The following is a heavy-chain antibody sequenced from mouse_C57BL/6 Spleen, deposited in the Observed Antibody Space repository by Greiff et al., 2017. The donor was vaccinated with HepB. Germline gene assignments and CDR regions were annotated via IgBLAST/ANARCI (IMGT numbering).Heavy chain of an antibody. J-gene: IGHJ1*03. CDR1: GYTFTDHT. CDR2: IYPRDGST. D-gene: IGHD2-3*01. V-gene: IGHV1-78*01. CDR3: AREGDGYYEYFDV. Sequence: VQLQQSDAELVKPGASVKISCKVSGYTFTDHTIHWMKQRPEQGLEWIGYIYPRDGSTKYNEKFKGKATLTADKSSSTAYMQLNSLTSEDSAVYLCAREGDGYYEYFDVWGTGTTVTVSS.